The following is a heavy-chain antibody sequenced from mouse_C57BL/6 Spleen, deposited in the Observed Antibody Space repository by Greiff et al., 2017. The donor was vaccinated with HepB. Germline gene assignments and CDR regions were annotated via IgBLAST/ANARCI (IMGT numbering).Heavy chain of an antibody. J-gene: IGHJ2*01. CDR1: GYTFTSYW. CDR3: ATYYGSYFDY. CDR2: INPSSGYT. D-gene: IGHD2-10*01. V-gene: IGHV1-7*01. Sequence: VQLQQSGAELAKPGASVKLSCKASGYTFTSYWMHWVKQRPGQGPEWIGYINPSSGYTKYNQKFKDKATLTADKSSSTAYMQRSSLTYEDSAVHYCATYYGSYFDYWGQGTTLTGAS.